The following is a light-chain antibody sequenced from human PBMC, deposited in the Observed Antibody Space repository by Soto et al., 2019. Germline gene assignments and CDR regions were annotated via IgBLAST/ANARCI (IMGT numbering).Light chain of an antibody. Sequence: DIVMTQSPLSLSVTPGEPAAISCRSSQSLLHSNGYNYLDWYLQKPGQSPQPLIYLGSNRASGVPDRFRGSGSGTDFTLKINRVEAEDVGVYYCMQTLQAPITFGQGTRLEIK. V-gene: IGKV2-28*01. CDR3: MQTLQAPIT. CDR2: LGS. CDR1: QSLLHSNGYNY. J-gene: IGKJ5*01.